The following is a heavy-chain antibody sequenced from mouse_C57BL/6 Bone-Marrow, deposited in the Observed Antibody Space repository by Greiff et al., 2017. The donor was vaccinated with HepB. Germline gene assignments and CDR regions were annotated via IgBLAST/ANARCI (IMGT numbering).Heavy chain of an antibody. J-gene: IGHJ4*01. V-gene: IGHV5-4*01. D-gene: IGHD2-4*01. CDR3: ARDGRLRDYAMDY. CDR2: ISDGGSYT. Sequence: EVKVEESGGGLVKPGGSLKLSCAASGFTFSSYAMSWVRQTPEKRLEWVATISDGGSYTYYPDNVKGRFTISRDNAKNNLYLQMSHLKSEDTAMYYCARDGRLRDYAMDYWGQGTSVTVSS. CDR1: GFTFSSYA.